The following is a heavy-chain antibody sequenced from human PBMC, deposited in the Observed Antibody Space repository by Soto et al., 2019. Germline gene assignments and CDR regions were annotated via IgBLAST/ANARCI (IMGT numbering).Heavy chain of an antibody. CDR3: AKSANNWYPVFDY. Sequence: EVHLLESGGGLVQPGGSLRLSCSVSGFTFSNNAMTWVRQAPGKGLDWVSAIDNVGGTTSYSDSVKGRFTISRDSSKNTLFLHMNGLRAEDTAFYYCAKSANNWYPVFDYWGQGILVTVSS. V-gene: IGHV3-23*01. CDR2: IDNVGGTT. J-gene: IGHJ4*02. CDR1: GFTFSNNA. D-gene: IGHD1-20*01.